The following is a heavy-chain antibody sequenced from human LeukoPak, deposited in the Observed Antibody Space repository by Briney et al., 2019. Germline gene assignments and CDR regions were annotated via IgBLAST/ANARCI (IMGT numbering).Heavy chain of an antibody. V-gene: IGHV1-3*01. J-gene: IGHJ6*02. CDR2: INAGNGNT. Sequence: ASVKVSCKASGYTFTSYAMHWVRQAPGQRLEWMGWINAGNGNTKYSQKFQGRVTITRDTSASTAYMELSSLRSEDTAVYYCARDGRYYDSSGNTSPYYYYYGMDVWGQGTTVTVSS. CDR1: GYTFTSYA. CDR3: ARDGRYYDSSGNTSPYYYYYGMDV. D-gene: IGHD3-22*01.